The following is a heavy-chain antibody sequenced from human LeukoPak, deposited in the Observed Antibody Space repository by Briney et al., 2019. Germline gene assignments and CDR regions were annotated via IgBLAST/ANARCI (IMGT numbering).Heavy chain of an antibody. V-gene: IGHV3-23*01. CDR3: AKAYAFVGANYFDS. J-gene: IGHJ4*02. Sequence: GGSLRLSCAASGFTFSTYAMRWVGQAPGKGLEWVSAIGDTTYYVDSVKGRFTISRDNSKNTLYLQMNNLRGEDAAIYYCAKAYAFVGANYFDSWGQGTLVTVSS. CDR1: GFTFSTYA. CDR2: IGDTT. D-gene: IGHD1-26*01.